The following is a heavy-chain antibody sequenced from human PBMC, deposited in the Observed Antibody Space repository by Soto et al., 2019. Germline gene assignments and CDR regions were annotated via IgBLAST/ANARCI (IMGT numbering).Heavy chain of an antibody. J-gene: IGHJ5*02. CDR1: GFTLSNYN. CDR2: ISGSSVYI. Sequence: LRLSCVASGFTLSNYNMNWVRLAPGKGLEWVSHISGSSVYIHYADSVKGRFTISRDNAKNSVYLQMDSLRAEDTAVYYCAREGALKPFSSWGQGALVTVSS. CDR3: AREGALKPFSS. V-gene: IGHV3-21*01.